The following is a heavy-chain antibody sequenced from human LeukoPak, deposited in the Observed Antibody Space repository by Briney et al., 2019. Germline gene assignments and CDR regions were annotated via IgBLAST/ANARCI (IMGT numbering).Heavy chain of an antibody. CDR2: VSYSGSP. V-gene: IGHV4-39*01. D-gene: IGHD4-11*01. CDR3: ARPLTGYSNGFVF. Sequence: PSETLSLTCTVSGGSIRSSSYYWGWIRQPPGKGLEWLGSVSYSGSPYYNPSLKSRVTISIDTSKNQFSLRLTSVTAADTAVYYCARPLTGYSNGFVFWGQGTLVTVSS. CDR1: GGSIRSSSYY. J-gene: IGHJ4*02.